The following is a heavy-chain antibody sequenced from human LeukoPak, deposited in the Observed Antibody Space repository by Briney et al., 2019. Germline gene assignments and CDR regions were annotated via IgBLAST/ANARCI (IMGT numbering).Heavy chain of an antibody. CDR1: GGSFSGYY. D-gene: IGHD2-2*01. J-gene: IGHJ4*02. V-gene: IGHV4-34*01. CDR3: ARTGYCSSTSCLPFDY. Sequence: PLETLSLTCAVYGGSFSGYYWSWIRQPPGKGLEWIGEINHSGSTNYNPSLKSRVTISVDTSKNQFSLKLSSVTAADTAVYYCARTGYCSSTSCLPFDYWGQGTLVTVSS. CDR2: INHSGST.